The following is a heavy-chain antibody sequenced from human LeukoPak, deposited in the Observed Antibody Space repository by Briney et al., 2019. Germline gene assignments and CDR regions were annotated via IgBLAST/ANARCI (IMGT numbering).Heavy chain of an antibody. CDR3: ARGMDTAMVRGNDY. CDR1: GFTFSSYS. CDR2: ISSSSSYI. V-gene: IGHV3-21*01. Sequence: GGSLRLSCAASGFTFSSYSMNWVRQAPGKGLEWVSSISSSSSYIYYADSVKGRFTISRDNAKNSLYLQMNSLRAEDTAVYYCARGMDTAMVRGNDYWGQGTLVTVSS. J-gene: IGHJ4*02. D-gene: IGHD5-18*01.